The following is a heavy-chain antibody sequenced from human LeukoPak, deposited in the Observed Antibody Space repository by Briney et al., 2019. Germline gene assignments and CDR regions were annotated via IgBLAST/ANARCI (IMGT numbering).Heavy chain of an antibody. CDR2: INPNSGGT. D-gene: IGHD3-16*02. CDR1: GYTFTGYY. CDR3: ARGLRLGELSLGYGY. V-gene: IGHV1-2*06. J-gene: IGHJ4*02. Sequence: GASVKVSCKASGYTFTGYYMHWVRQAPGQGLEWMGRINPNSGGTNYAQKFQGRVTMTRDTSISTAYMELSRLRSDDTAVYYCARGLRLGELSLGYGYWGQGTLVTVSS.